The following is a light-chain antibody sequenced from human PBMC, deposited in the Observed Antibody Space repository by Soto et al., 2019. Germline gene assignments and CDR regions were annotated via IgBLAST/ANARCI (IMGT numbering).Light chain of an antibody. CDR3: QHYNNYPWT. CDR1: QSISGR. J-gene: IGKJ1*01. CDR2: DAS. Sequence: DIQMTQSPSTLSASVGDSVTITCRASQSISGRLAWYQQKPGKAPKLLIYDASSLEGWVPSRFSGSGSGTEFTLTISGLQPDDFATYYCQHYNNYPWTFGQGTNVKI. V-gene: IGKV1-5*01.